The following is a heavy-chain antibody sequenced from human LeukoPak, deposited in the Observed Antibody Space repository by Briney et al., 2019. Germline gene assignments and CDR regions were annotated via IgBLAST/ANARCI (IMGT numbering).Heavy chain of an antibody. Sequence: GGSLRLSCAASGFTFSNSWMSWIRQAPGQGLEWVANIKQDGSEKYYVDSVKGRFTISRDNARNSLYLQMNSLRAEDTAVYYCASGSLQLVQDYWGQGTLVTVSS. V-gene: IGHV3-7*02. J-gene: IGHJ4*02. CDR3: ASGSLQLVQDY. CDR1: GFTFSNSW. D-gene: IGHD6-13*01. CDR2: IKQDGSEK.